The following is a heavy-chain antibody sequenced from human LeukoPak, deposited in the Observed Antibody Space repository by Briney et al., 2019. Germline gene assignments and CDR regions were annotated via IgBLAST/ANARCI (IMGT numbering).Heavy chain of an antibody. CDR3: ARVVRTVVTPEAFDM. J-gene: IGHJ3*02. Sequence: GGSLRVSCAASGFTFRSYWMHWVRQAPRKGLEWVANIKQDGSEKYYVDSVKGRFTISRDNAKNSLYLQMNSLRAEDTAVYYCARVVRTVVTPEAFDMWGQGTMVTVSS. CDR1: GFTFRSYW. CDR2: IKQDGSEK. V-gene: IGHV3-7*01. D-gene: IGHD4-23*01.